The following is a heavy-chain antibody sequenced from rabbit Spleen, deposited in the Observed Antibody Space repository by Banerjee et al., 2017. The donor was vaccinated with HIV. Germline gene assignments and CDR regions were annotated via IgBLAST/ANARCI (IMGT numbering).Heavy chain of an antibody. CDR3: ARGSATMTMVITGFYLTL. CDR2: IGAGSGNT. Sequence: QEQLVESGGGLVKPGASLTLTCKASGFSFSSGYYMSWVRQAPGKGLEWIGCIGAGSGNTYYASWAKGRFTISKTSSTTVTLQMTSLTAADTATYFCARGSATMTMVITGFYLTLWGPGTLVTVS. CDR1: GFSFSSGYY. J-gene: IGHJ4*01. D-gene: IGHD2-1*01. V-gene: IGHV1S45*01.